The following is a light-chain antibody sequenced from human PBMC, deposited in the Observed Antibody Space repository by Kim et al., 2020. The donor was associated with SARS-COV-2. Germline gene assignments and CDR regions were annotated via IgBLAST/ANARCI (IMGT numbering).Light chain of an antibody. Sequence: LSPGEMATLSCRASQTVSSSYLAWYEQKPGQGPRLVIYGASIRASGIADRFRGSGSGTDFTLTISRLEPEDFGVYYCQQYGSSPFTFGQGTKLDIK. CDR2: GAS. J-gene: IGKJ2*01. CDR1: QTVSSSY. V-gene: IGKV3-20*01. CDR3: QQYGSSPFT.